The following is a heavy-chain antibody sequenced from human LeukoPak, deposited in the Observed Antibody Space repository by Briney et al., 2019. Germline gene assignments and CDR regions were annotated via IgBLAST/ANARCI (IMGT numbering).Heavy chain of an antibody. CDR3: ARDNSVGETAWWFDP. J-gene: IGHJ5*02. D-gene: IGHD1-26*01. CDR2: INWNGGST. V-gene: IGHV3-20*04. CDR1: GFTFDDYG. Sequence: GGSLRLSCAASGFTFDDYGMSWVRQAPGKGLEWVSGINWNGGSTGYADSVKGRFTISRDNAKNSLYLQMNSLRAEDTALYYCARDNSVGETAWWFDPWGQGTLVTVSS.